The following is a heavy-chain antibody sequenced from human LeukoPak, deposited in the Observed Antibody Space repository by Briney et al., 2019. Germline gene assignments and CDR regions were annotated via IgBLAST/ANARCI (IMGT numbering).Heavy chain of an antibody. D-gene: IGHD6-19*01. Sequence: PGGSLRLSCAASGFTFRSYWVSWVRQAPGKGLEWVANIRQDGSDKYYVDSVTGRFTISRDNAKNSLYLQMNSVRAEDTAVYYCARDAIAVAGTDYFDYWGQGTLVTVSS. V-gene: IGHV3-7*01. J-gene: IGHJ4*02. CDR1: GFTFRSYW. CDR3: ARDAIAVAGTDYFDY. CDR2: IRQDGSDK.